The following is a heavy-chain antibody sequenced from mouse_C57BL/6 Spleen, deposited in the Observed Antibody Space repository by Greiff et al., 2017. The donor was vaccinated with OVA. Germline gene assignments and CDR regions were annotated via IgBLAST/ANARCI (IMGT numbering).Heavy chain of an antibody. Sequence: QVQLQQPGAELVKPGASVKLSCKASGYTFTSYWMHWVKQRPGRGLVWIGRIDPNSGGTKYNEKFKSKATLTVDKPSSTAYMQLSSLTADDSAVYYCARWGLRSFYFDYWGQGTTLTVSS. CDR3: ARWGLRSFYFDY. J-gene: IGHJ2*01. D-gene: IGHD1-1*01. V-gene: IGHV1-72*01. CDR2: IDPNSGGT. CDR1: GYTFTSYW.